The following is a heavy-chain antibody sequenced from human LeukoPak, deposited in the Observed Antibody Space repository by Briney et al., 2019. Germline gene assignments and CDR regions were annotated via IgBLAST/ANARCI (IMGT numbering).Heavy chain of an antibody. V-gene: IGHV1-69*05. CDR1: GGSFSSYA. D-gene: IGHD6-19*01. CDR2: IIPIFGTA. CDR3: AREAYSSGLDY. Sequence: SVKVSCKACGGSFSSYAISWVRQPPGQGLEWVGRIIPIFGTANYAQKLQGRVTITTDESTSTAYMELSSLRSEDTAVYYCAREAYSSGLDYWGQGTLVTVSS. J-gene: IGHJ4*02.